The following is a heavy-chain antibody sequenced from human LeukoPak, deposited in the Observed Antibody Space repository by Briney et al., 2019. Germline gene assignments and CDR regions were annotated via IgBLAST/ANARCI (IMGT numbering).Heavy chain of an antibody. J-gene: IGHJ6*02. V-gene: IGHV1-69*13. CDR3: ARGNADGIQLWLPDRYYYYGMDV. Sequence: PRASVKVSCKASGGTFSSYAISWVRQAPGQGLEWMGGIIPIFGTANYAQKFQGRVTITADESTSTAYMELGSLRSEDTAVYYCARGNADGIQLWLPDRYYYYGMDVWGQGTTVTVSS. CDR1: GGTFSSYA. D-gene: IGHD5-18*01. CDR2: IIPIFGTA.